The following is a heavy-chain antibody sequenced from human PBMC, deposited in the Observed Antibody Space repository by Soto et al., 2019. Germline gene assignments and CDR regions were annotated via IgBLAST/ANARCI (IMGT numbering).Heavy chain of an antibody. Sequence: ASVKVSCKASGYTFTSYDINWVRQATGQGLEWMGWMNPNSGNTGYAQKFQGRVTMTRNTSISTAYMELSSLRSEDTAVYYCARVLRYFDWSSYGMDVCGQGTTVTVSS. J-gene: IGHJ6*02. V-gene: IGHV1-8*01. D-gene: IGHD3-9*01. CDR3: ARVLRYFDWSSYGMDV. CDR2: MNPNSGNT. CDR1: GYTFTSYD.